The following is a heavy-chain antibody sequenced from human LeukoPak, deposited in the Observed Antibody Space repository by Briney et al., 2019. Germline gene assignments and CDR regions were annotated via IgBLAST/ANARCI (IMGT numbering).Heavy chain of an antibody. Sequence: GGSLRLSCAASGFTFSSYSMNWVRQAPGKGLEWVSAISGSGGSTYYADSVKGRFTISRDNSKNTLYLQMNSLRAEDTAVYYCAKVGEYYYDSSGYYPFDYWGQGTLVTVSS. CDR1: GFTFSSYS. D-gene: IGHD3-22*01. CDR3: AKVGEYYYDSSGYYPFDY. V-gene: IGHV3-23*01. J-gene: IGHJ4*02. CDR2: ISGSGGST.